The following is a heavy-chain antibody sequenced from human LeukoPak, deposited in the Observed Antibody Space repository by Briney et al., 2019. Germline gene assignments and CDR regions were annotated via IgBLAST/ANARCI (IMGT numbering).Heavy chain of an antibody. V-gene: IGHV4-38-2*02. CDR1: GYSISSGFH. D-gene: IGHD3-22*01. CDR2: IYHTGST. J-gene: IGHJ6*03. CDR3: ARDGRYYDSRYYYYIDV. Sequence: PSETLSLTCAVSGYSISSGFHWGWIRQPPGKGLEWVGDIYHTGSTYYNPSLQSRVPMSMDTSKNQFSLKLTSVTAADTAVYYCARDGRYYDSRYYYYIDVWGKGTTVTVSS.